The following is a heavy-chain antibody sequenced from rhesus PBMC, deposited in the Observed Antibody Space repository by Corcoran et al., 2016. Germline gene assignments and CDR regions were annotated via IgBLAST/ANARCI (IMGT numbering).Heavy chain of an antibody. J-gene: IGHJ4*01. D-gene: IGHD2-15*01. V-gene: IGHV3-178*01. CDR1: GFTFLAYY. CDR3: ARDPRRMGFDY. Sequence: EVQLVESGGCLAKPGGALRLSCAASGFTFLAYYMDWVRQAPGKGLEWVSRIMNGGGRTWYADSVKGRFTISRGNAKNTLNLKMNSMRAEDTAGYYCARDPRRMGFDYWGQGVRVTVSS. CDR2: IMNGGGRT.